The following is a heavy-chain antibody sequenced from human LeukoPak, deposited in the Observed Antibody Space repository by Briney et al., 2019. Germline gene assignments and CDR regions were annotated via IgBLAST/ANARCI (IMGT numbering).Heavy chain of an antibody. CDR3: ARAGKQALDY. Sequence: SETLSLTCTDSGGSISSYYWSWIRQPPGKGLEWIGYIYYSGSTNYNPSLKSRVTISVDTSKNQFSLKLSSVTAADTAVYYCARAGKQALDYWGQGTLVTVSS. CDR1: GGSISSYY. J-gene: IGHJ4*02. CDR2: IYYSGST. D-gene: IGHD1-14*01. V-gene: IGHV4-59*01.